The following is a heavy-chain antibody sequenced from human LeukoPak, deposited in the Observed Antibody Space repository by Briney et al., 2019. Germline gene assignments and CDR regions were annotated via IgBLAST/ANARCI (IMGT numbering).Heavy chain of an antibody. CDR1: NGSISSDY. Sequence: PSETLSLTCTVSNGSISSDYWSWIRQPPGKGLEWIGYIYYTGSTTYNPSLRSRVTMSIDTSKNQFSLKLRSVTAADTAVYYCARQRLYGFWFFDLWGRGTLVTVSS. D-gene: IGHD5-24*01. CDR3: ARQRLYGFWFFDL. CDR2: IYYTGST. J-gene: IGHJ2*01. V-gene: IGHV4-59*08.